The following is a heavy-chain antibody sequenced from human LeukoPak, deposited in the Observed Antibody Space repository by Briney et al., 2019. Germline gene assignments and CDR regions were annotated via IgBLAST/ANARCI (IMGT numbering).Heavy chain of an antibody. Sequence: PGGSLRLSCAASGFTFSTYTMYWVRHPPGKSLEWVSIIGNNGGGIHYADSVKGRFTISGDNFKNALYLQMNSLRVEDTAVYYCAIDPNWGTHSWGQGVLVTVSS. J-gene: IGHJ4*02. CDR1: GFTFSTYT. CDR3: AIDPNWGTHS. D-gene: IGHD7-27*01. CDR2: IGNNGGGI. V-gene: IGHV3-23*01.